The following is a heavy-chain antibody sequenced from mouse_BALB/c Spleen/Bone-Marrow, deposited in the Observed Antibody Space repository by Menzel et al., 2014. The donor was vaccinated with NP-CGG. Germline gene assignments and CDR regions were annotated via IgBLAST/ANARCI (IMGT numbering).Heavy chain of an antibody. CDR3: TTLARNNFDY. J-gene: IGHJ2*01. V-gene: IGHV1-5*01. CDR1: GYSFTSYW. CDR2: IYPGNSNT. D-gene: IGHD3-1*01. Sequence: EVQRVESGTVLARPGASVKMSCKASGYSFTSYWMHWVKQRPGQGLEWIGAIYPGNSNTNYNQKFKGKAKLTAVTSTSTAYMELSSLTNEDSAVYYCTTLARNNFDYWGQGTTLTVSS.